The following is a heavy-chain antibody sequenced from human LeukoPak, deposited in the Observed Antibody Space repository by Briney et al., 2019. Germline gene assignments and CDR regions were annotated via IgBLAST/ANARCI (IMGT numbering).Heavy chain of an antibody. Sequence: GGSLRLSCAASGFTFSSYAMSWVRQAPGKGLEWVSAISGSGGSTYYADSVKGRFTISRDNSKNTLYLQMNSLRAEDTAVYYCAKAHGEYYDFWSGYYRPFDYWGQGTLVTVSS. D-gene: IGHD3-3*01. CDR1: GFTFSSYA. J-gene: IGHJ4*02. CDR2: ISGSGGST. CDR3: AKAHGEYYDFWSGYYRPFDY. V-gene: IGHV3-23*01.